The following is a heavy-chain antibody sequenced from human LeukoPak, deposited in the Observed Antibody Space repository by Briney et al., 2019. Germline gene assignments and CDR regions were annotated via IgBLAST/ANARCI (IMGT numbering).Heavy chain of an antibody. CDR1: GSTFSSSW. Sequence: GGSLRLSCAASGSTFSSSWLHWVRQAPGKGLEWVSSISSSSSYIYYADSVKGRFTISRDNAKNSLYLQMNSLRAEDTAVYYCARDLGYCSSTSCLYGMDVWGQGTTVTVSS. CDR3: ARDLGYCSSTSCLYGMDV. J-gene: IGHJ6*02. V-gene: IGHV3-21*01. D-gene: IGHD2-2*01. CDR2: ISSSSSYI.